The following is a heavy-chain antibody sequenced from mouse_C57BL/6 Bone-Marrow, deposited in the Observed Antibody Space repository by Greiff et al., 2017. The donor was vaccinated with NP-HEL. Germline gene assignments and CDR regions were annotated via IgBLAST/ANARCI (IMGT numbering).Heavy chain of an antibody. CDR3: ARDDGYFGGFAY. V-gene: IGHV3-1*01. Sequence: EVKLEESGPGMVKPSQSLSLTCTVTGYSITSGYDWHWIRHFPGNKLEWMGYISYSGSTNYNPSLKSRISITHDTSKNHFFLKLNSVTTEDTATYYWARDDGYFGGFAYWGQGTLVTVSA. CDR1: GYSITSGYD. D-gene: IGHD2-3*01. J-gene: IGHJ3*01. CDR2: ISYSGST.